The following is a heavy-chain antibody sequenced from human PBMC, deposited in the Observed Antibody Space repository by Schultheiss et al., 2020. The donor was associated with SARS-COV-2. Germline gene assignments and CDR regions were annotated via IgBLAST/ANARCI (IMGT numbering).Heavy chain of an antibody. D-gene: IGHD6-13*01. CDR3: ARDPWAAEAARDINWFDP. J-gene: IGHJ5*02. CDR1: GGTFNNAI. Sequence: SVKVSCKASGGTFNNAIITWVRQAPGQGLEWMGGIMPTFGPAYYAQKFQGRVSITADESTSTAYMDLSSLRSEDTAVYYCARDPWAAEAARDINWFDPWGQGSLVTVSS. CDR2: IMPTFGPA. V-gene: IGHV1-69*13.